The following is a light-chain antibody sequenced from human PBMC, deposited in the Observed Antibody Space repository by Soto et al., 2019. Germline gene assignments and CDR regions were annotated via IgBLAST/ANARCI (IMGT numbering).Light chain of an antibody. CDR3: QQYNSYSWT. CDR2: KAS. J-gene: IGKJ1*01. Sequence: DIQMTQSPSTLSASIGDRVTITCRASQSINKWLAWHQQRPGKAPRLLIYKASNLESGVPSRFSGSGSGTEFTLIITSLQPDDSATYYCQQYNSYSWTFGQGTKVDIK. CDR1: QSINKW. V-gene: IGKV1-5*03.